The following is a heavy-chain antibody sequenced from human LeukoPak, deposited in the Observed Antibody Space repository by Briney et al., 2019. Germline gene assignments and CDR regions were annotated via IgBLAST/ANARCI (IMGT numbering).Heavy chain of an antibody. CDR3: ARAAYYDSSGYYLDAFDI. J-gene: IGHJ3*02. CDR2: IYYSGST. Sequence: PSETLSLTCIVSGGSISSTTYYWGWIRQPPGKRLEWIGSIYYSGSTYYNPSLKSRVTISVDTSKNQFSLKLSSVTAADTAVYYCARAAYYDSSGYYLDAFDIWGQGTMVTVSS. D-gene: IGHD3-22*01. V-gene: IGHV4-39*07. CDR1: GGSISSTTYY.